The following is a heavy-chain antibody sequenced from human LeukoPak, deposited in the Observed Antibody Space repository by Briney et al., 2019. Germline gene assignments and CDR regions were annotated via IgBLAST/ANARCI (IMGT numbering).Heavy chain of an antibody. Sequence: GGSLRLSCAASGFAFSTYTMNWVRQAPGKELEWVSSISSRSTHIYYADSVKGRFIISRDSAKNSLYLQMNSLRAEDTALYYCTRAKPGEHSYYDMDVWGKGTTVTVSS. D-gene: IGHD2-21*01. CDR1: GFAFSTYT. J-gene: IGHJ6*04. CDR2: ISSRSTHI. CDR3: TRAKPGEHSYYDMDV. V-gene: IGHV3-21*01.